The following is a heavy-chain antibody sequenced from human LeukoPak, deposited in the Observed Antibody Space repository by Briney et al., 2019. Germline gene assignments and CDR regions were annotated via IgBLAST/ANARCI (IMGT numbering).Heavy chain of an antibody. Sequence: PSETLSLTCIVSGGSINDYYWNWIRQPPGKGLEWIGYIYYSGSTNYNPSLKSRVTISVDTSKSQFSLKLSSVTAADTAVYYCARAARSWFDPWGQGTLVTVSS. CDR1: GGSINDYY. CDR3: ARAARSWFDP. D-gene: IGHD6-6*01. J-gene: IGHJ5*02. CDR2: IYYSGST. V-gene: IGHV4-59*01.